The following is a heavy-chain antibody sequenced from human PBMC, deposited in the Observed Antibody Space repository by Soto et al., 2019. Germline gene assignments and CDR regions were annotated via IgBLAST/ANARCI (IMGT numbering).Heavy chain of an antibody. D-gene: IGHD2-15*01. CDR3: ASEYCSGGSCYYYGMDV. CDR1: GYTFTRYD. Sequence: ASVKVSCKASGYTFTRYDINWVRQATGQGPEWMGWMNPNSGNTGYAQKFQGRVTMTRNTSISTAYMELSSLRAEDTAVYYCASEYCSGGSCYYYGMDVWGQGTTVTVSS. J-gene: IGHJ6*02. V-gene: IGHV1-8*01. CDR2: MNPNSGNT.